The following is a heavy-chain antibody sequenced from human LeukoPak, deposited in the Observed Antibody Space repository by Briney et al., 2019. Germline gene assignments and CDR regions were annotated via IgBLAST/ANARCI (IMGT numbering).Heavy chain of an antibody. D-gene: IGHD6-19*01. CDR2: ISSSSSYI. J-gene: IGHJ4*02. CDR3: ARQSVAGTRYFDY. Sequence: GGSLRLSCAASGSTFSSYSMNWVRQAPGKGLEWVSSISSSSSYIYYADSVKGRFTISRDNAKNSLYLQMNSLRAEDTAVYHCARQSVAGTRYFDYWGQGTLVTVSS. CDR1: GSTFSSYS. V-gene: IGHV3-21*01.